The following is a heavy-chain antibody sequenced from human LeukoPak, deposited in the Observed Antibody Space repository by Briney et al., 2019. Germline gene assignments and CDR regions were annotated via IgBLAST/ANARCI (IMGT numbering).Heavy chain of an antibody. CDR2: INHSGST. Sequence: KPSETLSLTGAGYGGSFSGYYWSWIRQPPGKGLEGIGEINHSGSTNYNPSLKSRVTISVDTSKNQFSLKLSSVTAADTAVYYCAREGSIAVAHDAFDIWGQGTMVTVSS. J-gene: IGHJ3*02. CDR3: AREGSIAVAHDAFDI. D-gene: IGHD6-19*01. CDR1: GGSFSGYY. V-gene: IGHV4-34*01.